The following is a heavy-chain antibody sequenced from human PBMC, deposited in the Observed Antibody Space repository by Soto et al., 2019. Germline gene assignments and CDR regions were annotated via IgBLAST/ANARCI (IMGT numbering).Heavy chain of an antibody. CDR2: IYPGDSDT. D-gene: IGHD1-26*01. V-gene: IGHV5-51*01. CDR1: GYSFTNYW. J-gene: IGHJ4*02. Sequence: GEPLKISGKAPGYSFTNYWIGWVRQKPVKGLEWMGTIYPGDSDTRYSPSFQCPVTFSVDKSINTAYLHSTSLKASDTAIYYCAIHHPQDRSAWDNWGQGTLVTV. CDR3: AIHHPQDRSAWDN.